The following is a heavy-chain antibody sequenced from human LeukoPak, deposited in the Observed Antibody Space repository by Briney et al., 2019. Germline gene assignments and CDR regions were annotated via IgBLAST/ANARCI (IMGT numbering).Heavy chain of an antibody. V-gene: IGHV3-21*01. CDR3: ARIRGTDVIAAADY. J-gene: IGHJ4*02. D-gene: IGHD6-13*01. CDR2: ISSSSSYI. CDR1: GFTFSSYS. Sequence: GGSLRLSCAASGFTFSSYSMNWVRQAPGKGLEWVSSISSSSSYIYYADSVKGRFTISRDNAKNSLYLQMNSLRAEDTAVYYCARIRGTDVIAAADYWGQGTLVTVSS.